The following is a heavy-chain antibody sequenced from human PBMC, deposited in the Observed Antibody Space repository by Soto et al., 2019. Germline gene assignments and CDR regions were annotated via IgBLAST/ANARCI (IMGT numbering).Heavy chain of an antibody. D-gene: IGHD3-22*01. Sequence: SETLSLTCTVSGGSISSYYWTWIRQPPGKGLEWIGYIYYTGNTNYNPSLKSRVTISVDTSKNPFSLKLSSVTAADTAVYYCAREGYDSSGYYDDWGQGTLVTVSS. V-gene: IGHV4-59*01. CDR1: GGSISSYY. J-gene: IGHJ4*02. CDR3: AREGYDSSGYYDD. CDR2: IYYTGNT.